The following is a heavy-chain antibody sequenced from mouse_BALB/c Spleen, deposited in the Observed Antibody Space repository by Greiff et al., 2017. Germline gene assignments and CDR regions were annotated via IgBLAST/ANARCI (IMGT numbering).Heavy chain of an antibody. CDR3: ARGGNSLMDY. D-gene: IGHD2-1*01. J-gene: IGHJ4*01. CDR1: GYTFTSYW. Sequence: QVQLQQSGAELARPGASVKLSCKASGYTFTSYWMQWVKQRPGQGLEWIGAIYPGDGDTRYTQKFKGKATLTADKSSSTAYMQLSSLASEDSAVYYCARGGNSLMDYWGQGTSVTVSS. CDR2: IYPGDGDT. V-gene: IGHV1-87*01.